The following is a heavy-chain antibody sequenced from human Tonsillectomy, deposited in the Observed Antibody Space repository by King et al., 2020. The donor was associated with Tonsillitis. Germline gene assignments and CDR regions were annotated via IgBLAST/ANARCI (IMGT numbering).Heavy chain of an antibody. Sequence: QLVQSGAEVKKPGASVKVSCKASGYTFTSYYMHWVRQAPGQGLEWMGIINPSGGSTSYAQKFQGRVTMTRDTSTSTVYMELSSLRSEDTAVSYCARWYCSSTSGYPFLCDYWGQGTLVTVSS. CDR3: ARWYCSSTSGYPFLCDY. CDR2: INPSGGST. J-gene: IGHJ4*02. CDR1: GYTFTSYY. V-gene: IGHV1-46*03. D-gene: IGHD2-2*01.